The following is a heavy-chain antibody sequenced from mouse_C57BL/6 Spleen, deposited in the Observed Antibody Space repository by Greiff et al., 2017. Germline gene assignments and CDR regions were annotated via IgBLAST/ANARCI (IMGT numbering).Heavy chain of an antibody. CDR2: ISSGGDYI. Sequence: EVKLVESGEGLVKPGGSLKLSCAASGFTFSSYAMSWVRQTPEKRLEWVAYISSGGDYIYYADTVKGRFTISRDNARNTLYLQMSSLKSEDTAMYYCTREGDYDGYFDDWGQGTTLTVSS. J-gene: IGHJ2*01. CDR1: GFTFSSYA. CDR3: TREGDYDGYFDD. V-gene: IGHV5-9-1*02. D-gene: IGHD2-4*01.